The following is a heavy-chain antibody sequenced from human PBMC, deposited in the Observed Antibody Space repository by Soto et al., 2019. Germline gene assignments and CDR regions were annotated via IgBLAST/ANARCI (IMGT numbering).Heavy chain of an antibody. D-gene: IGHD3-22*01. Sequence: SETLSLTCTVSGGSISSSSYYWGWIRQPPVKGLEWIGSIYYSGSTYYNPSLKSRVTISVDTSKNQFSLKLSSLTAADTAVYYCARHGVTMIVVVIKGSNWFDPWGQGTLVTVSS. V-gene: IGHV4-39*01. CDR3: ARHGVTMIVVVIKGSNWFDP. CDR1: GGSISSSSYY. J-gene: IGHJ5*02. CDR2: IYYSGST.